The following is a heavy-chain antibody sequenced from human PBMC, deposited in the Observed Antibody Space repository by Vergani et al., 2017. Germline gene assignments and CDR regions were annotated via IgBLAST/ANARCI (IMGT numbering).Heavy chain of an antibody. CDR3: ARGTDCSNTSCYIGYYGMDV. D-gene: IGHD2-2*02. CDR2: ISAYNGYT. CDR1: GYTFTSYG. Sequence: QVQLVQSGAEVKKPGASVKVSCKASGYTFTSYGINWVRQAPGQGLEWMGWISAYNGYTNYAQKLQGRVTMTTDTSTSTAYMELRSLRSDDTAVYYCARGTDCSNTSCYIGYYGMDVWGQGTTVTVSS. V-gene: IGHV1-18*04. J-gene: IGHJ6*02.